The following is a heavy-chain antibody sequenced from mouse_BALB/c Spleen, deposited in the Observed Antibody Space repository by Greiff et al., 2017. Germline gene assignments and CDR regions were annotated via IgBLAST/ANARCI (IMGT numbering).Heavy chain of an antibody. J-gene: IGHJ3*01. D-gene: IGHD2-4*01. CDR1: GFNIKDYY. CDR2: IDPENGNT. Sequence: VHVKQSGAELVRPGALVKLSCKASGFNIKDYYMHWVKQRPEQGLEWIGWIDPENGNTIYDPKFQGKASITADTSSNTAYLQLSSLTSEDTAVYYCAEGIYYDYDEGFAYWGQGTLVTVSA. CDR3: AEGIYYDYDEGFAY. V-gene: IGHV14-1*02.